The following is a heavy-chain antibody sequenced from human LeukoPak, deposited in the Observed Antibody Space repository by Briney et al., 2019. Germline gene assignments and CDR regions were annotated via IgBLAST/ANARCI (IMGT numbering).Heavy chain of an antibody. Sequence: ASVKVSCKTSGYTFTSYDINRVRQATGQGLEWMGWMNPNSGNTGYAQKFQGRVTITRNTSISTTYMELSSLRSEDTAVYFCAREEEYQLPPGYFQHWGQGTLVTVSS. CDR2: MNPNSGNT. J-gene: IGHJ1*01. CDR1: GYTFTSYD. V-gene: IGHV1-8*03. D-gene: IGHD2-2*01. CDR3: AREEEYQLPPGYFQH.